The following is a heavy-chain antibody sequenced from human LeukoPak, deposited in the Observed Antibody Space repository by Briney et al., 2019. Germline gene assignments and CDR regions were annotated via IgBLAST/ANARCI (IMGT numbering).Heavy chain of an antibody. D-gene: IGHD3-10*01. J-gene: IGHJ4*02. CDR2: IGHTSGA. V-gene: IGHV3-23*01. Sequence: GGSLTLSCAASGFTFSSYAMCWVRQAPGKGPEWVATIGHTSGAWYADSVIGRFTISRDNSKSMLYLHMNSLSGEDTALYYCADFGSGSYIFNYWGQGSLVTVSS. CDR1: GFTFSSYA. CDR3: ADFGSGSYIFNY.